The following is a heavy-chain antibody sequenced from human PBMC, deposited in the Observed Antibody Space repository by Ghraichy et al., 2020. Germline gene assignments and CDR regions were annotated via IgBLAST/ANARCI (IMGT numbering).Heavy chain of an antibody. CDR1: GGSISSSSYY. J-gene: IGHJ6*02. V-gene: IGHV4-39*01. CDR3: AISLAYYDILTGARYYYYGMDF. D-gene: IGHD3-9*01. CDR2: IYYSGST. Sequence: SETLSLTCTVSGGSISSSSYYWGWIRQPPGKGLKWIGSIYYSGSTYYNPSLKSRVTISVDTSENQFSLKLSSVTAADTAVYYCAISLAYYDILTGARYYYYGMDFWGQVTTVTVSS.